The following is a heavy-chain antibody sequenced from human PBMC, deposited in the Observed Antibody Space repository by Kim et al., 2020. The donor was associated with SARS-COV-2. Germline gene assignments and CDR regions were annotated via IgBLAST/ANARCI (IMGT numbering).Heavy chain of an antibody. V-gene: IGHV1-69*04. D-gene: IGHD5-12*01. J-gene: IGHJ4*02. CDR3: ARAPYSGYAYLLEY. Sequence: AQKFQGRVTITADKSTSTAYMELSSLRSEDTAVYYCARAPYSGYAYLLEYWGQGTLVTVSS.